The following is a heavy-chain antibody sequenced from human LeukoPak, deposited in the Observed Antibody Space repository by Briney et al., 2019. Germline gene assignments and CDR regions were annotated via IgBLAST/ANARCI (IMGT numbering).Heavy chain of an antibody. D-gene: IGHD2-8*02. CDR2: IGDSGGST. J-gene: IGHJ4*02. Sequence: GGSLRLSCAASGFTFSSYAMSWVRQASGKGLEWISTIGDSGGSTYYADSVKGRFTISRDNSKNTLDLQMNSLRVEDTALYYCAKRAGNGGVFGDWGPGTLVTVSS. V-gene: IGHV3-23*01. CDR3: AKRAGNGGVFGD. CDR1: GFTFSSYA.